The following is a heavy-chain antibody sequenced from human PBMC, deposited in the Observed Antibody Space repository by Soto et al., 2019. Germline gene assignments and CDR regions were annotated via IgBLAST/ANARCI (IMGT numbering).Heavy chain of an antibody. Sequence: ASVKVSCKASGYTFTSYGISWVRQAPGQGLEWMGWISAYNGNTSYAQKLQGRVTMTTDTSTSTAYMELRSLRSDDTAVYDCARGDIVATDFDYWGQGTLVTVSS. CDR3: ARGDIVATDFDY. V-gene: IGHV1-18*01. J-gene: IGHJ4*02. CDR1: GYTFTSYG. D-gene: IGHD5-12*01. CDR2: ISAYNGNT.